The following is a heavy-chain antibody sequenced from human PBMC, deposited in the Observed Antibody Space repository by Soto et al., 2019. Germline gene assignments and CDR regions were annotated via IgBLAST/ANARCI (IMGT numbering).Heavy chain of an antibody. J-gene: IGHJ4*02. Sequence: QVHLEESGGGVVQPGRSLRLSCVASEINFSPNAMHWVRQAPGKGLEWLAIISHDGSQIFYADSVKGRFSISRDNSKNTVYLQMNNLRCEDTAVYYCARDPGDYGDYYFDYWGQGTLVTVSS. V-gene: IGHV3-30-3*01. CDR3: ARDPGDYGDYYFDY. D-gene: IGHD4-17*01. CDR1: EINFSPNA. CDR2: ISHDGSQI.